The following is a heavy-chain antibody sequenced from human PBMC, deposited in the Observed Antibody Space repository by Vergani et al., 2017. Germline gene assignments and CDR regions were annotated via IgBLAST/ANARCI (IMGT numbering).Heavy chain of an antibody. CDR2: IYYSGST. J-gene: IGHJ6*02. D-gene: IGHD2-8*01. Sequence: QVQLQESGPGLVKPSETLSLTCTVSGGSISSYYWSWIRQPPGKGLEWIGYIYYSGSTNYNPSLKSRVTISVDRSKNQFSLKLSSVTAADTAVYYCAREKGVYAGGGMDVWGQGTTVTVSS. CDR1: GGSISSYY. V-gene: IGHV4-59*12. CDR3: AREKGVYAGGGMDV.